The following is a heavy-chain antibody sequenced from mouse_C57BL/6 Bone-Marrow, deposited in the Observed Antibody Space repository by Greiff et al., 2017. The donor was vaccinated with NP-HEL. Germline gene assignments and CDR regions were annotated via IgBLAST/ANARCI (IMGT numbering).Heavy chain of an antibody. V-gene: IGHV2-9-1*01. CDR3: ARNTNELRPYFDY. Sequence: VKLVESGPGLVAPSQSLSITCTVSGFSLTSYAISWVRQPPGKGLEWLGVIWTGGGTNYNSALKSRLSISKDNSKSQVFLKMNSLQTDDTARYYCARNTNELRPYFDYWGQGTTLTVSS. D-gene: IGHD3-2*02. CDR1: GFSLTSYA. CDR2: IWTGGGT. J-gene: IGHJ2*01.